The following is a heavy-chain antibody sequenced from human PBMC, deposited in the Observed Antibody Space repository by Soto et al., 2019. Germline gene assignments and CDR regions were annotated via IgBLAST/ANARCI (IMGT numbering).Heavy chain of an antibody. CDR2: IYSGGST. Sequence: HPGGSLRLSCAASGFTVSSNYMSWVRQAPGKGLEWVSVIYSGGSTYYADSVKGRFTISRDNSKNTLYLQMNSLRAEDTAVYYCARDMTSFWSGYYRGYYYGMDVWGQGTTVTVSS. J-gene: IGHJ6*02. CDR3: ARDMTSFWSGYYRGYYYGMDV. V-gene: IGHV3-53*01. CDR1: GFTVSSNY. D-gene: IGHD3-3*01.